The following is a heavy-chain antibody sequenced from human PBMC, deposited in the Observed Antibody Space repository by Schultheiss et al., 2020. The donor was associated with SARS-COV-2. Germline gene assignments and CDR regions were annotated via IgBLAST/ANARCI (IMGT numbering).Heavy chain of an antibody. CDR3: ASFRTTVTH. Sequence: GESLKISCVASGFTFSRYFMHWVRQAPGKGLEWVSRINSDGSSTSYADSVKGRLTISRDNAKNTVYVQMNSLRAEDTAVYYCASFRTTVTHWGQGTLVTVS. CDR1: GFTFSRYF. CDR2: INSDGSST. V-gene: IGHV3-74*01. J-gene: IGHJ4*02. D-gene: IGHD4-17*01.